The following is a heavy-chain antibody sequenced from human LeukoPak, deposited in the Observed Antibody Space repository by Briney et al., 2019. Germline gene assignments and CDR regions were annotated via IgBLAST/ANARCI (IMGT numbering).Heavy chain of an antibody. D-gene: IGHD6-6*01. J-gene: IGHJ6*03. CDR3: ARDSSSYYYYYYMDV. Sequence: PGGSLRLSCAASGFTFSSYAMSWVRQAPGKGLVWVSRINSDGSSTSYADSVKGRFTISRDNAKNTLYLQMNSLRAEDTAVYYCARDSSSYYYYYYMDVWGKGTTVTVSS. CDR2: INSDGSST. V-gene: IGHV3-74*01. CDR1: GFTFSSYA.